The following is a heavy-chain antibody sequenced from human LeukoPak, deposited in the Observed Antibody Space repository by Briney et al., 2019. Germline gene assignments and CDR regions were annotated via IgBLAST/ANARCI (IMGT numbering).Heavy chain of an antibody. J-gene: IGHJ4*02. Sequence: ASVKVSCKASGYTFTDYFMHWVRQAPGQGLEWMGWINPSSGATEYAQKFQGRVTITRDTSISTAYMELSRLTSDDTAVCYCARLTGDNYFDSWGQGTLVTVSS. CDR3: ARLTGDNYFDS. CDR2: INPSSGAT. CDR1: GYTFTDYF. D-gene: IGHD3-9*01. V-gene: IGHV1-2*02.